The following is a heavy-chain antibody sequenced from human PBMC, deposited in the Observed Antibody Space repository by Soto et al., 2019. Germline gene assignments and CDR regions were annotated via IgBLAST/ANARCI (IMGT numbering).Heavy chain of an antibody. Sequence: VQLLESGGGLVQPGGSLRLSCAGSGSTFTDFTMTWVRQAPGKGLEWVSAISGDGLSTYYAGSVKGRFTISRDNSKTKLYLQMNSLRAEDTAVYYCARRPDAFDIWGRGTMVTVSS. CDR2: ISGDGLST. V-gene: IGHV3-23*01. CDR3: ARRPDAFDI. J-gene: IGHJ3*02. CDR1: GSTFTDFT.